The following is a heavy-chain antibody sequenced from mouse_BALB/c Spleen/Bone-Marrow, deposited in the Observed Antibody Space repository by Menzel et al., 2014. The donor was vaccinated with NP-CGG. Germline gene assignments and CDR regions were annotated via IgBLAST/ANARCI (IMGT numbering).Heavy chain of an antibody. CDR1: GFSLTSYG. J-gene: IGHJ4*01. CDR3: ARDGKGLRRYYAIDY. D-gene: IGHD2-4*01. CDR2: IWAGGST. V-gene: IGHV2-9*02. Sequence: QVQLKQSGPGLVAPSQSLSITCTVSGFSLTSYGVHWVRQPPGKGLEWLGVIWAGGSTNYNSALMSRLSINKDNSKSQVFLKMNSLQTDDTAMYYCARDGKGLRRYYAIDYWGQGTSVTVSS.